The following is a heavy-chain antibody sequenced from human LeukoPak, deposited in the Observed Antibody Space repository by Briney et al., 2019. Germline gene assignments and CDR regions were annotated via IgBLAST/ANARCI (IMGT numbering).Heavy chain of an antibody. D-gene: IGHD6-13*01. CDR2: INPNSGGT. V-gene: IGHV1-2*04. CDR3: ARSSAAAGDFDY. J-gene: IGHJ4*02. CDR1: GYTFTGYY. Sequence: ASVKVSCKASGYTFTGYYMHWVRQAPGQGLEWMGWINPNSGGTNYTQKFQGWVTMTRDTFISTAYMELSRLRSDDTAVYYCARSSAAAGDFDYWGQGTLVTVSS.